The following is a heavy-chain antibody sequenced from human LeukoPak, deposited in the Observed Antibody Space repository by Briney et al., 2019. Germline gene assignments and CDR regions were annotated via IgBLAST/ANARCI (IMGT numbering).Heavy chain of an antibody. D-gene: IGHD6-13*01. CDR3: ARVDPLPGIAAAGEEWFDP. CDR2: IYTSGST. V-gene: IGHV4-4*07. J-gene: IGHJ5*02. Sequence: SETLSLTCTVSGGSISSYYWSWIRQPAGKGLEWIGRIYTSGSTNYNPSLKSRVTMSVDTSKNQFSLKLSSVTAADTAVYYCARVDPLPGIAAAGEEWFDPWGRGTLGTVSS. CDR1: GGSISSYY.